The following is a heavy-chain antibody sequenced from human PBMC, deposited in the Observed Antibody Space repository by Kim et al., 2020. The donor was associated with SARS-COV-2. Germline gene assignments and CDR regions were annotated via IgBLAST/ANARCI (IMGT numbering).Heavy chain of an antibody. CDR3: ARDIVVVPAAMVCWFDP. CDR1: GGSISSSSYY. V-gene: IGHV4-39*07. CDR2: IYYSGST. Sequence: SETLSLTCTVSGGSISSSSYYWGWIRQPPGKGLEWIGSIYYSGSTYYNPSLKSRVTISVDTSKNQFSLKLSSVTAADTAVYYCARDIVVVPAAMVCWFDPWGQGTLVTVSS. D-gene: IGHD2-2*01. J-gene: IGHJ5*02.